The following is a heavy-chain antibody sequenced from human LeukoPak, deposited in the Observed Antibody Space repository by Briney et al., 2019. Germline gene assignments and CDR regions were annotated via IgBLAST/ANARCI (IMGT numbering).Heavy chain of an antibody. D-gene: IGHD2-2*01. V-gene: IGHV4-4*07. CDR2: IYTSGST. Sequence: PSETLSLTCTVSGGSISSYYWSWIRQPAGKGLEWIGRIYTSGSTNYNPSLKSRVTMSVETSKNQFSLKLSSVTAADTAVYYCASERVVPAAMGARPAYYYMDVWGKGTTVTVSS. CDR1: GGSISSYY. J-gene: IGHJ6*03. CDR3: ASERVVPAAMGARPAYYYMDV.